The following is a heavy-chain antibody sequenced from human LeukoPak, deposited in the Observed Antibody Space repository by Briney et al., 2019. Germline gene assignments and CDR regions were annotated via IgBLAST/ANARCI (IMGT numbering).Heavy chain of an antibody. Sequence: ASVKVSCKASGYTFTSYGISWVRQAPGQGLEWMGWISAYNGNTSYAQKLQGRVTMTTDTSTSTAYMELRSLRSDDTAVYYCARDLYYYDSSGLLLSNADDAFDIWGQGTMVTVSS. CDR1: GYTFTSYG. CDR2: ISAYNGNT. D-gene: IGHD3-22*01. J-gene: IGHJ3*02. CDR3: ARDLYYYDSSGLLLSNADDAFDI. V-gene: IGHV1-18*01.